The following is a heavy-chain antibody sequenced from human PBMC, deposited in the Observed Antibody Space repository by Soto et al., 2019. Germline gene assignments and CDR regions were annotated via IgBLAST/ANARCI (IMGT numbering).Heavy chain of an antibody. J-gene: IGHJ4*02. D-gene: IGHD6-19*01. CDR2: ISFDGSKK. CDR3: AKDRGPRRQWLVEPFYS. V-gene: IGHV3-30*18. CDR1: GFTFSYYG. Sequence: QVPLVESGGGVVQPGRSLRLSCVGSGFTFSYYGMHWVRQGPGKGLEWVAVISFDGSKKYYRDSVKGRFTISRYNSKNTLYLQMNSLRVEDTAVYYCAKDRGPRRQWLVEPFYSWGQGTLVTVSS.